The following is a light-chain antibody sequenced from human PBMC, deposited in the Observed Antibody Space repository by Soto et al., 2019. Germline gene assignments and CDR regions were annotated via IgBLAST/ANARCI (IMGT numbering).Light chain of an antibody. J-gene: IGKJ1*01. CDR3: QKYDTAPQT. Sequence: DIQMTQSPSSLSASVGDTVTITCRASQGIIDYLAWYQQRPGKVPKLLIYAASTLQTGVPSRFSGSGAGTDFTLNISSLQPEDVGSYYCQKYDTAPQTFGQGPRVAIK. CDR2: AAS. CDR1: QGIIDY. V-gene: IGKV1-27*01.